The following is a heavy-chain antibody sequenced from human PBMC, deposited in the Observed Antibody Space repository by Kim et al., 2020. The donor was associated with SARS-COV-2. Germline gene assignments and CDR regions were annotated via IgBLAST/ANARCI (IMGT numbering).Heavy chain of an antibody. J-gene: IGHJ4*02. D-gene: IGHD3-10*01. CDR3: ARRGGSGRSHDY. Sequence: YYNPSLKSRVTISVDTSKNQFSLILNSVTAVDTAVYYCARRGGSGRSHDYWGQGTLVIVSS. V-gene: IGHV4-39*01.